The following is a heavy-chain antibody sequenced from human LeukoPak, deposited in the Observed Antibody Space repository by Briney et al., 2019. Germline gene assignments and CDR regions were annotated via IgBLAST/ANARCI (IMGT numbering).Heavy chain of an antibody. Sequence: SGKVSCKASGGTFSSYAISWVRQAPGQGLEWMGRIIPIFGTANYAQKFQGRVTITTDESTSTAYMELSSLRSEDTAVYYCARDGSDGYNLSFDYWGQGTLVTVSS. CDR3: ARDGSDGYNLSFDY. CDR2: IIPIFGTA. D-gene: IGHD5-24*01. CDR1: GGTFSSYA. V-gene: IGHV1-69*05. J-gene: IGHJ4*02.